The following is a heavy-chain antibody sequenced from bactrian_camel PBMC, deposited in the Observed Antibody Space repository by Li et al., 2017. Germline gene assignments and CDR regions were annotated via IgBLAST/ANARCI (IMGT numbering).Heavy chain of an antibody. D-gene: IGHD2*01. CDR3: AADPAAADRRYSGKVCYTITQYDS. J-gene: IGHJ4*01. CDR2: IDSDGST. CDR1: GYTFSASC. Sequence: VQLVESGGGSVQAGGSLRLPCDASGYTFSASCMGWYRQRLGSEPEGVAAIDSDGSTSYADSVKGRFAISQDKLKSTLYLQMNSLKPEDTAMYYCAADPAAADRRYSGKVCYTITQYDSYGQGTQVTVS. V-gene: IGHV3S53*01.